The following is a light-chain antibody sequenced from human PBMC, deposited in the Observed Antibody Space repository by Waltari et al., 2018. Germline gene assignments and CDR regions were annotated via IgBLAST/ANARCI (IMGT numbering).Light chain of an antibody. V-gene: IGLV2-14*03. CDR2: DVN. J-gene: IGLJ1*01. CDR1: SSDIGGYNY. CDR3: SSYTSTSTYV. Sequence: QSALTQPASVSGSPGQSITISCTGTSSDIGGYNYVSWYQQHPGKGPKLMIYDVNNRPAGVSNRCSGAKSGNTASLTISGLQAEDEAYYYCSSYTSTSTYVFGGGTKVTVL.